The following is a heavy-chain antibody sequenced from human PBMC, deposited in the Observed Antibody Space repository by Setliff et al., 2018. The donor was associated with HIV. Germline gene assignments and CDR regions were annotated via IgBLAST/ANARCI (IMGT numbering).Heavy chain of an antibody. CDR1: GYTFNNYA. CDR3: VRDYMWAFDY. J-gene: IGHJ4*02. V-gene: IGHV3-23*01. Sequence: GSLRLSCAASGYTFNNYAMTWVRQAPGKGLEWVSGISAGSYTTYYADSVKGRFTISRDNSKNTLYLQMNNLSAEDTAVYYCVRDYMWAFDYWGQGTLVTVSS. CDR2: ISAGSYTT. D-gene: IGHD1-26*01.